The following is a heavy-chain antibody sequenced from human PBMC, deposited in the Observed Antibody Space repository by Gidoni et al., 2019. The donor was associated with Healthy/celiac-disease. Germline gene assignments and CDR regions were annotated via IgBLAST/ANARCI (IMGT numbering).Heavy chain of an antibody. V-gene: IGHV3-21*01. CDR1: GFTFSSYS. CDR2: ISSSSSYI. J-gene: IGHJ3*02. CDR3: ARDRGWLSPYAFDI. D-gene: IGHD3-9*01. Sequence: EVQPVESGGGLVKPGGSLRPSCAASGFTFSSYSMNWVRQAPGKGLEWVSSISSSSSYIYYADSVKGRFTISRDNAKNSLYLQMNSLRAEDTAVYYCARDRGWLSPYAFDIWGQGTMVTVSS.